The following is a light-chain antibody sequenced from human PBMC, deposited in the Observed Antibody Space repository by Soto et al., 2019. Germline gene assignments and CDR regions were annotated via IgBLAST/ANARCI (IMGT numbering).Light chain of an antibody. V-gene: IGLV2-14*01. CDR2: EVN. Sequence: QSALTQPPSASGSPGQSVIISCAGSSSDIGAYDYVSWFQQHPGKAPKLLIYEVNYRPSGVSDRFSGSKSGNTASLTISGLQAEDEADYYCSSYTNSTTLVVFGGGTKVTVL. CDR1: SSDIGAYDY. CDR3: SSYTNSTTLVV. J-gene: IGLJ2*01.